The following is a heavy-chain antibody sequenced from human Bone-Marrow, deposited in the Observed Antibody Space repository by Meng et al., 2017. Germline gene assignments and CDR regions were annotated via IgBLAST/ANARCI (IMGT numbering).Heavy chain of an antibody. CDR3: ATDLLYDPVDIVATRPN. D-gene: IGHD5-12*01. V-gene: IGHV1-2*02. CDR1: GYSFTAYF. Sequence: ASVKVSCKASGYSFTAYFMHWVRQAPGQGLEWMGWFNPNNGGTNYAQNLQGRVTMTRDTSISTAYMELNRLRSDDTAVYYCATDLLYDPVDIVATRPNWGQGTLVTVSS. CDR2: FNPNNGGT. J-gene: IGHJ4*02.